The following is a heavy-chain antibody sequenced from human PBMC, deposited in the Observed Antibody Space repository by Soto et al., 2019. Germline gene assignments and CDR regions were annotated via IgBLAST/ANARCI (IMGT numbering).Heavy chain of an antibody. J-gene: IGHJ6*02. CDR2: IRGYNGNT. CDR3: ARPTDFYYYAMDV. Sequence: QVQLVQPGADVKKPGASVKVSCKASGYTFTSSGINWVRQAPGQGLGWMGWIRGYNGNTNYAQNLQDRVTMTRDTSTSTAYMELRSLRSDDTAVYYCARPTDFYYYAMDVWGQGTTVTVSS. V-gene: IGHV1-18*01. CDR1: GYTFTSSG.